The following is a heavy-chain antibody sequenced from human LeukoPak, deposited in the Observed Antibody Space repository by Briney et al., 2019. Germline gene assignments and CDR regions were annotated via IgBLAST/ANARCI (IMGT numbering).Heavy chain of an antibody. Sequence: GGSLRLSCAASGFTFTASDLIWLRQAPGKGPEGVAKISDSAAHYADSVKGRFIISRDTSKNILFLQMNSLRAEDTAVYYCAKRGGSSSSWYYAIEDWGQGTTVTVSS. CDR2: ISDSAA. J-gene: IGHJ6*02. V-gene: IGHV3-23*01. CDR1: GFTFTASD. D-gene: IGHD6-6*01. CDR3: AKRGGSSSSWYYAIED.